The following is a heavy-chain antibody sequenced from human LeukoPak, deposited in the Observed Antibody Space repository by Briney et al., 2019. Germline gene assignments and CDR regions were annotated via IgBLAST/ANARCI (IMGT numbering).Heavy chain of an antibody. CDR3: ARAGSSYDAFDI. CDR2: IIPIFGTA. Sequence: SSVKVSFKASGGTFSSYAISWVRQAPGQGLEWMGGIIPIFGTAKYAQKFQGRVTITTDESTSTAYMELSSLRSEDTAVYYCARAGSSYDAFDIWGQGTMVTVSS. J-gene: IGHJ3*02. D-gene: IGHD6-13*01. CDR1: GGTFSSYA. V-gene: IGHV1-69*05.